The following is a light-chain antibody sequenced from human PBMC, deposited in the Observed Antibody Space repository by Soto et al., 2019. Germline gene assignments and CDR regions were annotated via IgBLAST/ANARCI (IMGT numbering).Light chain of an antibody. Sequence: DIQMTQSPSTLSASVGDRVSITCRASQSISRQLAWYQQKPGKAPNLLIYQASNLETGVPSRFTGSGSGTGIPSNHHRPAAGELATYYCLQYQSYWTFGQGTKVEVK. CDR3: LQYQSYWT. J-gene: IGKJ1*01. CDR2: QAS. V-gene: IGKV1-5*03. CDR1: QSISRQ.